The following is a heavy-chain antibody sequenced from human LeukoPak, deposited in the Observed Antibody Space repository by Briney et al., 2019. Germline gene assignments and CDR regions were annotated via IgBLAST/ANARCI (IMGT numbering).Heavy chain of an antibody. V-gene: IGHV4-34*01. CDR2: INHSGST. CDR3: ARGSTVNPEDGSGSYPYYFDY. J-gene: IGHJ4*02. D-gene: IGHD3-10*01. Sequence: SKTLSLTCAVYGGSFSGYYWSWIRQPPGKGLEWIGEINHSGSTNYNSSLKRSVGISVYTSKNQFSLKLSSVTAADTAVYYCARGSTVNPEDGSGSYPYYFDYWGQGTLVTVSS. CDR1: GGSFSGYY.